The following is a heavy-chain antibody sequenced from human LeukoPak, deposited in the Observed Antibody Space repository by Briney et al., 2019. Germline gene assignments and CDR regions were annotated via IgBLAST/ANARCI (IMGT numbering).Heavy chain of an antibody. J-gene: IGHJ6*02. CDR1: GFTFSSYG. Sequence: PGGSLRLSCAASGFTFSSYGMHWVRQAPGKGLEWVAVIWYDGSNKYYADSVKGRFTISRDNSKNTLYLQMNSLRAEDTAVYYCARIPDYGDFPYGMDVWGQGTTVTVSS. D-gene: IGHD4-17*01. CDR2: IWYDGSNK. CDR3: ARIPDYGDFPYGMDV. V-gene: IGHV3-33*01.